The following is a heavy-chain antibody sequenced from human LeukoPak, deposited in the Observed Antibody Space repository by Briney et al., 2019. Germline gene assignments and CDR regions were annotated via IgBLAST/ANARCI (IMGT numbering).Heavy chain of an antibody. Sequence: SETLSLTCAVYGGSFSGYYWSWIRQPPGKGLEWIGEINHSGSTNYNPSLKSRVTISVDTSKNQFSLKLSSVTAADTAVYYCARGRIQLWGGGFDPWGQGTLVTVSS. J-gene: IGHJ5*02. CDR1: GGSFSGYY. D-gene: IGHD5-18*01. CDR2: INHSGST. V-gene: IGHV4-34*01. CDR3: ARGRIQLWGGGFDP.